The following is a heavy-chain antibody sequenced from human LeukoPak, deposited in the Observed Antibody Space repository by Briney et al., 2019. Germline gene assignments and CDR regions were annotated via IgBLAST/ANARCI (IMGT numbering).Heavy chain of an antibody. CDR1: GFTFSGYA. CDR2: ISYDGSNK. D-gene: IGHD4-17*01. V-gene: IGHV3-30-3*01. J-gene: IGHJ4*02. CDR3: ARVLFYGDYHLDY. Sequence: PGGSLRLSCAASGFTFSGYAMHWVRQAPGKGLEWVAVISYDGSNKYYADSVKGRFTISRDNSKNTLYLQMNSLRAEDTAVYYCARVLFYGDYHLDYWGQGTLVTVSS.